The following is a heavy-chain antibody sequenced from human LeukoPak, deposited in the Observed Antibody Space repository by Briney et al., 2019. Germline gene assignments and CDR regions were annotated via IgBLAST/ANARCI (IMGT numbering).Heavy chain of an antibody. V-gene: IGHV4-34*01. D-gene: IGHD4-23*01. CDR1: GGSFSGYY. CDR3: ARDRGDYRGHNWFDP. J-gene: IGHJ5*02. Sequence: PSETLSLTCAVYGGSFSGYYWSWIRQPPGKGLEWIGEINHSGSTSYNPSLKSRVTISVDTSKNQFSLKLSSVTAADTAVYYCARDRGDYRGHNWFDPWGQGTLVTVSS. CDR2: INHSGST.